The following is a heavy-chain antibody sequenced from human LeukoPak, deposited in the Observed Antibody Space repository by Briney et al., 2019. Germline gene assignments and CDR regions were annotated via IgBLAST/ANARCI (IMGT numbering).Heavy chain of an antibody. D-gene: IGHD2-15*01. V-gene: IGHV3-33*01. CDR2: IWFEGSNK. CDR1: GFTFSNYG. Sequence: GGSLRLSRAASGFTFSNYGMHWVRQAPGKGLEWVAVIWFEGSNKNYAESVKGRFTVSRDNSKNTLSLQMNSLRAEDTAVYYCARGYCSGGSCYNFDYWGQGTLVTVSS. CDR3: ARGYCSGGSCYNFDY. J-gene: IGHJ4*02.